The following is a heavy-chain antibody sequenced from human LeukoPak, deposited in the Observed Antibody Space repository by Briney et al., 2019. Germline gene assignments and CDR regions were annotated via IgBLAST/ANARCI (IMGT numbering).Heavy chain of an antibody. CDR2: IYYSGST. D-gene: IGHD1-26*01. V-gene: IGHV4-39*01. CDR1: GGSINSNSYY. J-gene: IGHJ4*02. Sequence: SETLSLTCTVSGGSINSNSYYWGWIRQPPGRGLEWIGSIYYSGSTYYNPSLKSRVTISVDTSKNQFSLKLSSVTAADTAVYYCARHGGGSYYSDFDYWGQGTLVTVSS. CDR3: ARHGGGSYYSDFDY.